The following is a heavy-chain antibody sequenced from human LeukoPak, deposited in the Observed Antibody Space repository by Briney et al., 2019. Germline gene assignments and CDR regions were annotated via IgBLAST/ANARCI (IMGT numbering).Heavy chain of an antibody. J-gene: IGHJ1*01. CDR2: INHSGST. CDR3: ASLAAAGRLGFQH. D-gene: IGHD6-13*01. CDR1: GGSFSGYY. Sequence: SETLSLTCAVYGGSFSGYYWSWIRQPPGKGLEWIGEINHSGSTNYNPSLKSRVTISVDPSKNQFSLKLSSVTAADTAVYYCASLAAAGRLGFQHWGQGTLVTVSS. V-gene: IGHV4-34*01.